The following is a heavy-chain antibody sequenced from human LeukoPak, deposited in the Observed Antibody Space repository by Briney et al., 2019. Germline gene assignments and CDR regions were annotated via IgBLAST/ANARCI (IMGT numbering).Heavy chain of an antibody. CDR1: GGSFSGYY. J-gene: IGHJ4*02. V-gene: IGHV4-34*01. CDR2: INHIGST. D-gene: IGHD6-13*01. Sequence: SETLSLTCAVYGGSFSGYYWSWIRQPPGKGLEWIGEINHIGSTNYNPSLKSRVTISVDTSKNQFSLKLSSVTAAATAVYYCARSRSGIAAAEYNYWGQGTLVTVSS. CDR3: ARSRSGIAAAEYNY.